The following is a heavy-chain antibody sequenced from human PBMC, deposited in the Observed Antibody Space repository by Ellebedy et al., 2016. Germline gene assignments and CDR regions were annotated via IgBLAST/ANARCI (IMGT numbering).Heavy chain of an antibody. Sequence: GESLKISXAASGFTFSSYAMTWVRQAPGKGLEWVSGIGGSGGSTYYADSVKGRFTISRDNSKNTLYLQMNSLRAEDTALYYCAKRGGYYDSSGQIDYWGQGTLVTVSS. CDR2: IGGSGGST. CDR1: GFTFSSYA. J-gene: IGHJ4*02. D-gene: IGHD3-22*01. V-gene: IGHV3-23*01. CDR3: AKRGGYYDSSGQIDY.